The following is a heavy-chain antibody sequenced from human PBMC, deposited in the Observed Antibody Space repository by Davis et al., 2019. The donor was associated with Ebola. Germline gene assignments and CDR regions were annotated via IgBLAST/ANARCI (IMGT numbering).Heavy chain of an antibody. CDR2: IIPIFGTA. J-gene: IGHJ6*02. Sequence: SVKVSCKASGGTFSSYAISWLRQAPGQGLEWMGGIIPIFGTANYAQKFQGRVTITADESTSTAYMELSSLRSEDTAVYYCARGGDYGDYHYYYGMDVWGQGTTVTVSS. CDR3: ARGGDYGDYHYYYGMDV. V-gene: IGHV1-69*13. D-gene: IGHD4-17*01. CDR1: GGTFSSYA.